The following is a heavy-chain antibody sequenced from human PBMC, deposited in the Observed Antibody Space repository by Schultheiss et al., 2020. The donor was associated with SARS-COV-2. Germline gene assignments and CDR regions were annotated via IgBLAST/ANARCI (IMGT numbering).Heavy chain of an antibody. CDR1: GGSFSGYY. J-gene: IGHJ4*02. Sequence: SETLSLTCAVYGGSFSGYYWGWIRQPPGKGLEWIGEINHSGSTNYNPSLKSRVTISVDTSKNQFSLKLSSVTAADTAVYYCASLPIAAAGTVDYWGQGTLVTVSS. CDR2: INHSGST. CDR3: ASLPIAAAGTVDY. V-gene: IGHV4-34*01. D-gene: IGHD6-13*01.